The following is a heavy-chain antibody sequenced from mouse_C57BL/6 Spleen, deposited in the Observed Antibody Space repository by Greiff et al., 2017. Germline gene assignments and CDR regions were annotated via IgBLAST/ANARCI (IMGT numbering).Heavy chain of an antibody. CDR1: GYSITSGYY. D-gene: IGHD1-1*01. CDR3: RREEAITTVPMDY. Sequence: EVQLQESGPGLVKPSQSLSLTCSVTGYSITSGYYWNWIRQFPGNKLEWMGYISYDSCNNYNPYLKNRISITRSTSSNQFFLQFNPVTAEDAAKYCGRREEAITTVPMDYWGQGTSVTVSS. J-gene: IGHJ4*01. CDR2: ISYDSCN. V-gene: IGHV3-6*01.